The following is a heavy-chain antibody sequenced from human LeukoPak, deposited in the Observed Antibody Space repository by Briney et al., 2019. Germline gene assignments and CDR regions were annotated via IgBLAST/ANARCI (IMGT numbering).Heavy chain of an antibody. J-gene: IGHJ6*04. V-gene: IGHV4-59*01. CDR2: IYYSGST. CDR3: ARDPAAPSGMDV. Sequence: PSETLSLTCTVSGGSISSYYWSWIRQPPGKGLEWIGYIYYSGSTNYNPSLKSRVTILVDTSKNQFSLKLSSVTAADTAVYYCARDPAAPSGMDVWGKGTTVTVSS. D-gene: IGHD6-25*01. CDR1: GGSISSYY.